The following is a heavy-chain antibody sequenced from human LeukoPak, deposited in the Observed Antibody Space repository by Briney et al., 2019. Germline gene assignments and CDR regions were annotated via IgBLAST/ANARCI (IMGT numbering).Heavy chain of an antibody. V-gene: IGHV3-7*01. Sequence: GGSLRLSCAASGFTFSSYWMSWVRQAPGKGLEWVANIKEDGSEKYYVDSVKGRFTISRDNAKNSLFLQMNSLRAEDTAVYYCARDRWGYSYGGDWGQGTLVTASS. CDR2: IKEDGSEK. CDR1: GFTFSSYW. J-gene: IGHJ4*02. CDR3: ARDRWGYSYGGD. D-gene: IGHD5-18*01.